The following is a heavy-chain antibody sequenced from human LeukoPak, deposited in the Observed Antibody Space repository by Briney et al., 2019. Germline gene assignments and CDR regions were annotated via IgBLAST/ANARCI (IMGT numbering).Heavy chain of an antibody. Sequence: ASVKVSCKASGYTFTGYYMHWVRQAPGQGLEWMGWINPNSGGTNYAQKFQGRVTMTRDTSISTAYMELSRLRSDDTAVYYCARGRATTVTVNWFDPWGQGTLVTVSS. CDR1: GYTFTGYY. CDR2: INPNSGGT. J-gene: IGHJ5*02. V-gene: IGHV1-2*02. D-gene: IGHD4-11*01. CDR3: ARGRATTVTVNWFDP.